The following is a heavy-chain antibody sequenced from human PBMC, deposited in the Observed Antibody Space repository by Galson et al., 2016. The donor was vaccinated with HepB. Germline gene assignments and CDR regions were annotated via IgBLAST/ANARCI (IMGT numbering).Heavy chain of an antibody. Sequence: SLRLSCAASGFTFSDHYMDWVRQAPGKGLEWVGRSRDKAHSYTTEYAASVKGRFAISRDDSENSLYLQMNSLKTEDTAVCYCARDYYDGSCHYMDYWGRGTLVTVSS. J-gene: IGHJ4*02. CDR1: GFTFSDHY. CDR3: ARDYYDGSCHYMDY. V-gene: IGHV3-72*01. CDR2: SRDKAHSYTT. D-gene: IGHD3-22*01.